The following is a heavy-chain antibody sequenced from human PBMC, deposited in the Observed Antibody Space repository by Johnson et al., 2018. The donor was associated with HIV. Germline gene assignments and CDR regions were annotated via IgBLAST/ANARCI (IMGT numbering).Heavy chain of an antibody. Sequence: EVQLVESGGGLVKPGGSLRLSCAASGFTFSNAWMSWVRQAPGKGLEWVGRSRNKANTYTTEYAASVKGRFTLSRDVSKNTLFLQMNSLKTEDTALYYCTAHYRNAFDIWGQGTMVTVSS. CDR1: GFTFSNAW. CDR2: SRNKANTYTT. D-gene: IGHD1-26*01. J-gene: IGHJ3*02. V-gene: IGHV3-72*01. CDR3: TAHYRNAFDI.